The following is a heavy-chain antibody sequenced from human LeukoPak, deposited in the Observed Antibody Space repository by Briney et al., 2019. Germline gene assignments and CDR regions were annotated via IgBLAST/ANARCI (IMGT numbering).Heavy chain of an antibody. V-gene: IGHV3-11*04. D-gene: IGHD3-22*01. CDR2: ISSSGSI. CDR3: ARDWRDSSGKFPNDAFDI. CDR1: GFTFSDNY. J-gene: IGHJ3*02. Sequence: GGSLRLSCAASGFTFSDNYMSWIRQAPGKGLEWVSYISSSGSIYYSDSVKGRFTISRDNAKNSLYLQMNSLRAEDTAVYYCARDWRDSSGKFPNDAFDIWGQGTMVTVSS.